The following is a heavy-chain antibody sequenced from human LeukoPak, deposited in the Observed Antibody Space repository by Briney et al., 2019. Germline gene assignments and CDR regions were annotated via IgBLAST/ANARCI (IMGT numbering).Heavy chain of an antibody. V-gene: IGHV3-7*01. CDR2: IKQDGSEK. Sequence: GGSLRLSCAASGFTFSSYWMSWVRQAPGKGLEWVANIKQDGSEKYYVDSVKGRFTISRDNAKNSLCLQMSSLRAEDTAVYYCARDGDCSSTSCYPLGFDPWGQGTLVTVS. CDR3: ARDGDCSSTSCYPLGFDP. CDR1: GFTFSSYW. D-gene: IGHD2-2*01. J-gene: IGHJ5*02.